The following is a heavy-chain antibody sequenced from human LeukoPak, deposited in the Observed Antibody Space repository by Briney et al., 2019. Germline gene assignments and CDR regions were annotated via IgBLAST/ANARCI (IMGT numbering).Heavy chain of an antibody. D-gene: IGHD1-26*01. CDR3: ARFVGATTGAFDI. CDR2: INAGNGNT. CDR1: GYTFTSYA. J-gene: IGHJ3*02. Sequence: ASVKVSCKASGYTFTSYAMHWVRQAPGHSLEWMGWINAGNGNTKYSQEFQGRVTTTRDTSASTAYMELSSLRSEDMAVYYCARFVGATTGAFDIWGQGTMVTVSS. V-gene: IGHV1-3*03.